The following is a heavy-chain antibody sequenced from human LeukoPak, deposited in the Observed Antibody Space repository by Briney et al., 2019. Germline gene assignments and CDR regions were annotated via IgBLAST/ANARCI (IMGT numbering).Heavy chain of an antibody. Sequence: AETLSLTCAVYGGTFRGYYWSWIRQPPGKGLEWIGEIHYTGATNYKPSLKSRVTISGDPPKNQVSLRVYSVTAADTAVYYCARGVLGPYYFDLWGRGTLVTVSS. J-gene: IGHJ2*01. V-gene: IGHV4-34*01. CDR3: ARGVLGPYYFDL. CDR2: IHYTGAT. D-gene: IGHD7-27*01. CDR1: GGTFRGYY.